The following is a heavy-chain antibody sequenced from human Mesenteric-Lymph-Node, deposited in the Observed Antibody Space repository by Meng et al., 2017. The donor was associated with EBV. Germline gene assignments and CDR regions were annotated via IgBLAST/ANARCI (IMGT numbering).Heavy chain of an antibody. V-gene: IGHV3-11*01. CDR3: ARERGWGFDY. D-gene: IGHD6-19*01. J-gene: IGHJ4*02. Sequence: QVQLVAAGGGLVKPGGSLRLSCEASGVTLSDYYVTWSRQAPGKGLEWVSYISSSGAGTYYADSVRGRFSISRDNAKNSLYLEMNSLRVEDTAVYYCARERGWGFDYWGQGTLVTVSS. CDR2: ISSSGAGT. CDR1: GVTLSDYY.